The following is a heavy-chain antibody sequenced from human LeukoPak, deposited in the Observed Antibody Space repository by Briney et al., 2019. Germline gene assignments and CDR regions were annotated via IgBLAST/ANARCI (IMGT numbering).Heavy chain of an antibody. Sequence: PSETLSLTCTVSGGSISSYYWSWLRQPAGKGLEWIGRIYTSGSTNYNPSLKSRVTMSVDTSKNQFSLKLSSVTAADTAVYYCARVVDYYDSSGYSNWFDPWGQGTLVTVSS. V-gene: IGHV4-4*07. J-gene: IGHJ5*02. CDR2: IYTSGST. CDR3: ARVVDYYDSSGYSNWFDP. CDR1: GGSISSYY. D-gene: IGHD3-22*01.